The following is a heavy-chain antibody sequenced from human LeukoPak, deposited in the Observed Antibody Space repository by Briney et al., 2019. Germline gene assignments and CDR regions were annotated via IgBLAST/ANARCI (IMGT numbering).Heavy chain of an antibody. V-gene: IGHV3-30*02. CDR1: GFTFSSYA. CDR3: SNNGYVDAFDI. CDR2: IRYDGSNI. Sequence: GGSLRLSCAASGFTFSSYAMHWVRQAPGKGLQWVAFIRYDGSNIYYGDSVKGRFTLSRDNSKNTLYLQINSLRADDTAVYYWSNNGYVDAFDIWGQGTVVTVSS. J-gene: IGHJ3*02. D-gene: IGHD2-8*01.